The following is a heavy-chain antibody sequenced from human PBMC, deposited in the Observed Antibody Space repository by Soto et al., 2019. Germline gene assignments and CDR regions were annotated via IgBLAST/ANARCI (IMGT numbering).Heavy chain of an antibody. D-gene: IGHD1-20*01. V-gene: IGHV1-2*02. CDR1: RYTFTAYF. CDR3: ARESYNWNYDY. CDR2: MNSNNGDT. Sequence: ASVKGSCKASRYTFTAYFIHWVRQAPGQGLEWMGWMNSNNGDTFYAQKFQGRLTMTRDTSINTAYMELSRLRSDDTAVYYCARESYNWNYDYWGQGSLVTVSS. J-gene: IGHJ4*02.